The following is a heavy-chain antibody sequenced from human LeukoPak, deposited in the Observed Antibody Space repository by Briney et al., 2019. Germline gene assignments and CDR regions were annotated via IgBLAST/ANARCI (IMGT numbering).Heavy chain of an antibody. CDR2: IYYSGST. CDR3: ARVPGPAVDV. Sequence: SETLSLTCIVSGGSISSSSHYWGWIRQPPGKGLEWIGNIYYSGSTYYNPSLKSRVTISVDRSNNRFSLKLSSVTAADTAVYYCARVPGPAVDVWGKGTTVTISS. J-gene: IGHJ6*04. V-gene: IGHV4-39*07. CDR1: GGSISSSSHY.